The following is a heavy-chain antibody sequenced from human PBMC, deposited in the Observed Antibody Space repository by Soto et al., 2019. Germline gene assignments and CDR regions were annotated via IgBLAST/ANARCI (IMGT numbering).Heavy chain of an antibody. CDR1: GGTFSSYT. V-gene: IGHV1-69*04. CDR3: ARDQTRGYGDYVVRGYAFDI. J-gene: IGHJ3*02. Sequence: ASVKVSCKASGGTFSSYTISWVRQAPGQGLEWMGRIIPILGIANYAQKFQGRVTITADKSTSTAYMELSSLRSEDTAVYYCARDQTRGYGDYVVRGYAFDIWGQGTMVTVSS. CDR2: IIPILGIA. D-gene: IGHD4-17*01.